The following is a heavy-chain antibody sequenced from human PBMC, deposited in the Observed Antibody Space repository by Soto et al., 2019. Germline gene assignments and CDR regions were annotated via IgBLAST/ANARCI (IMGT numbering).Heavy chain of an antibody. V-gene: IGHV4-59*08. CDR3: ARQGCVPLHGLVDV. CDR2: MGYDGYT. J-gene: IGHJ6*01. D-gene: IGHD3-10*01. CDR1: GGPMSNYY. Sequence: QVQLQESGPGLVKPSETLSLTCTISGGPMSNYYCSWFRQPPGQGLEWIGYMGYDGYTSYNPSHSSGLTVPLATSMHQFSLGLRSVTAADTALYYCARQGCVPLHGLVDVWGQGTTVTVS.